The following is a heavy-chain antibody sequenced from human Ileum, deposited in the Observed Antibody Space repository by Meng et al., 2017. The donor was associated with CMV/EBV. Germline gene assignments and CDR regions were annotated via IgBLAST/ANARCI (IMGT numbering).Heavy chain of an antibody. CDR3: ARGGNASGWYYYFDY. V-gene: IGHV1-69*05. J-gene: IGHJ4*02. Sequence: SVKVSCKATGGTFTNYAINWVRQAPGQGPEWLGGIVPMSGPTKYAQKLQDRVTITIDESTSTAYMELSSLRSEDTAVYYCARGGNASGWYYYFDYWGQGTLVTVSS. D-gene: IGHD6-19*01. CDR2: IVPMSGPT. CDR1: GGTFTNYA.